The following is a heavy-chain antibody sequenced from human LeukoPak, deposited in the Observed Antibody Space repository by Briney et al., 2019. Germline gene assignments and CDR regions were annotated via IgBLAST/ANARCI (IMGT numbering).Heavy chain of an antibody. J-gene: IGHJ4*02. Sequence: ASVEVSCKASGYTFTGYYMHWVRQAPGQGLEWMGWINPNSGGTNYAQKFQGRVTMTRDTSISTAYMELSRLRSDDTAVYYCARDRGRYSSFDYWGQGTRATVSS. CDR3: ARDRGRYSSFDY. V-gene: IGHV1-2*02. D-gene: IGHD1-14*01. CDR1: GYTFTGYY. CDR2: INPNSGGT.